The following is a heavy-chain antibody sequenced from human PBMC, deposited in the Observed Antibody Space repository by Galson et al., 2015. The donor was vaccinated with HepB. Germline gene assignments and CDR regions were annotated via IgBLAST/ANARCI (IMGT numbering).Heavy chain of an antibody. V-gene: IGHV3-30*18. CDR1: GFTFSSYG. J-gene: IGHJ4*02. D-gene: IGHD5-18*01. CDR2: ISFDGSNK. Sequence: SLRLSCAASGFTFSSYGMHWVRQAPGKGLEWVAVISFDGSNKYYADSVKGRFTISRDNSKNTLYLQMNSLRAEDTAVYYCAKSPHVDTAMVPGYWGQGTLVTVSS. CDR3: AKSPHVDTAMVPGY.